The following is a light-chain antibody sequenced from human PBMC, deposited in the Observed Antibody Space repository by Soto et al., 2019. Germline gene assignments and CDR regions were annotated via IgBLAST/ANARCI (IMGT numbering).Light chain of an antibody. CDR2: GAS. CDR3: QQYGSSPQT. Sequence: EIVLTQSPRTLSLSPGESATLSCTASQSVRSNSLAWYQQKPGQAPRLLMFGASGRATGTPPRFSGRGSGTDFTLTISRLEPEDFAVYYCQQYGSSPQTFGQGTKVEIK. CDR1: QSVRSNS. V-gene: IGKV3-20*01. J-gene: IGKJ1*01.